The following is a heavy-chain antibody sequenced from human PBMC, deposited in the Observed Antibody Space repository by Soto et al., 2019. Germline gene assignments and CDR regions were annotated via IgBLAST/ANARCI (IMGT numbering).Heavy chain of an antibody. Sequence: GGSLRLSCAASGFTFSSYWMSWVRQAPGKGLEWVANIKQDGSEKYYVDSVKGRLTISRDNAKNSLYLQMNSLRAEDTAVYYCARVRGLRGYFEEDYWGQGTLVTVSS. CDR2: IKQDGSEK. CDR1: GFTFSSYW. J-gene: IGHJ4*02. CDR3: ARVRGLRGYFEEDY. V-gene: IGHV3-7*01. D-gene: IGHD3-10*01.